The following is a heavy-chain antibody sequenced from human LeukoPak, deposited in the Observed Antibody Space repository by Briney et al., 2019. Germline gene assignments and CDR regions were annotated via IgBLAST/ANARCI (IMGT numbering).Heavy chain of an antibody. CDR2: ISWNSGTI. V-gene: IGHV3-9*01. J-gene: IGHJ4*02. CDR3: AKDLLYYDSSGYYDY. D-gene: IGHD3-22*01. CDR1: GFTFDDSA. Sequence: GGSLRLSCAASGFTFDDSAMHWVRQAPGKGLEWVSGISWNSGTIGYADSVKGRFTISRDNAKNSLYLQMNSLRAEDTALYYCAKDLLYYDSSGYYDYWGQGTLVTVSS.